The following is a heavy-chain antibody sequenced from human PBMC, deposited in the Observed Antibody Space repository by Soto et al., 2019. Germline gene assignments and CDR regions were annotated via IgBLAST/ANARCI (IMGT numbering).Heavy chain of an antibody. V-gene: IGHV3-33*01. CDR3: ARDARVVVAARVYYYGMDV. D-gene: IGHD2-15*01. Sequence: QVQLVESGGGVVQPGRSLRLSCAASGFTFSSYGMHWVRQAPGKGLEWVAVIWYDGSNKYYADSVKGRFTISRDNPKNTLYLQMNSLRAEDTAVYYCARDARVVVAARVYYYGMDVWGQGTTVTVSS. CDR1: GFTFSSYG. J-gene: IGHJ6*02. CDR2: IWYDGSNK.